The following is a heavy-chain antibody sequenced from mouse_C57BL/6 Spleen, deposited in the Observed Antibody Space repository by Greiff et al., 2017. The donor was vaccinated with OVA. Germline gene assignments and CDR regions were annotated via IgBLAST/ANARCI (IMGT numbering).Heavy chain of an antibody. Sequence: VKLMESGAELVRPGASVTLSCKASGYTFTDYEMHWVKQTPVHGLEWIGAIDPETGGTAYNQKFKGKAILTADKSSSTAYMELRSLTSEDSAVYYCTRGGYDYDGGYFDVWGTGTTVTVSS. CDR2: IDPETGGT. CDR3: TRGGYDYDGGYFDV. D-gene: IGHD2-4*01. J-gene: IGHJ1*03. CDR1: GYTFTDYE. V-gene: IGHV1-15*01.